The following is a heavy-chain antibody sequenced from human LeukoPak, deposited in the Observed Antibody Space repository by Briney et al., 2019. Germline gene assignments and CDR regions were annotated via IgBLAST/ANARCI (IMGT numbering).Heavy chain of an antibody. CDR1: GLTFSSYA. Sequence: GRSLRPSCAASGLTFSSYAMSWVRQAPGKGLEWVSAISGSGGSTYYADSVKGRFTISRDNSKNTLYLQMNSLRAEDTAVYYCAKDIGHSGSPWDYWGQGTLVTVSS. CDR3: AKDIGHSGSPWDY. J-gene: IGHJ4*02. CDR2: ISGSGGST. V-gene: IGHV3-23*01. D-gene: IGHD1-26*01.